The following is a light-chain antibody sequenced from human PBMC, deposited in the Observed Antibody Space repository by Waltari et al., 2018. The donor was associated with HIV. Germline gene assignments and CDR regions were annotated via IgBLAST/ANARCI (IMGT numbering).Light chain of an antibody. V-gene: IGLV1-51*01. J-gene: IGLJ2*01. CDR1: TSNIGNNF. Sequence: QSVLTQPPAVSAAQGQTVAIACSGPTSNIGNNFVCWYQKLQGTAPKLLIFCNLRRRSGVSDRFSASTSGTSATLAITGLHTGDEAEYYCGTWDTSLNAGVFGGGTK. CDR3: GTWDTSLNAGV. CDR2: CNL.